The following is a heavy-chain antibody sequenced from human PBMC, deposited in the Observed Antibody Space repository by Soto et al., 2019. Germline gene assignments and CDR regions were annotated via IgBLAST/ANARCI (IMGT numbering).Heavy chain of an antibody. CDR2: IKQDGSEK. CDR3: ARDLGYCSGGSCFYFDY. D-gene: IGHD2-15*01. V-gene: IGHV3-7*01. J-gene: IGHJ4*02. CDR1: GFTFSSYW. Sequence: AGGSLRLSCAASGFTFSSYWMSWVRQAPGKGLEWVANIKQDGSEKYYVDSVKGRFTISRDNAKNSLYLQMNSLRAEDTAVYYCARDLGYCSGGSCFYFDYWGQGTLVTVSS.